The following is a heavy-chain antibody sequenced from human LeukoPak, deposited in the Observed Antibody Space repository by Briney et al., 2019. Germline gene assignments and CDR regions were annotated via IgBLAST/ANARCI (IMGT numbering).Heavy chain of an antibody. CDR1: GFTFSSYA. D-gene: IGHD5-12*01. J-gene: IGHJ6*02. Sequence: PGGSLRLSCAASGFTFSSYAMSWVRQAPGKGLEWVSVIYSGGSTYYADSVKGRFTISRDNSKNTLYLQMNSLRAEDTAVYYCARVGGYSGYGLYYYYYGMDVWGQGTTVTVSS. CDR3: ARVGGYSGYGLYYYYYGMDV. V-gene: IGHV3-66*02. CDR2: IYSGGST.